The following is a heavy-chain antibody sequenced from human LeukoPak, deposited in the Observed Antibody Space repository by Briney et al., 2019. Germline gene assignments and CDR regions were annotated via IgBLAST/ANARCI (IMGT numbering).Heavy chain of an antibody. J-gene: IGHJ4*02. D-gene: IGHD6-19*01. CDR2: ISYDGSNK. Sequence: AGGSLRLSCAASGFTFSSYAMHWVRQAPGKGLEWVAVISYDGSNKYYADSVKGRFTISRDNSKNTLYLQMNSLRAEDTAVYYCAIHSGWYDYWGQGTLVTVSS. CDR1: GFTFSSYA. V-gene: IGHV3-30-3*01. CDR3: AIHSGWYDY.